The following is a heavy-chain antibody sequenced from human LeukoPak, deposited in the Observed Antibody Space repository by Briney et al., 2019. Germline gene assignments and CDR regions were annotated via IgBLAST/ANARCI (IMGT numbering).Heavy chain of an antibody. CDR2: ISYDGSNK. D-gene: IGHD6-13*01. CDR3: AREPYSSSLNWFDP. V-gene: IGHV3-30*04. CDR1: GFTFSSYA. Sequence: GGSQRLSCAASGFTFSSYAMSWVRQAPGKGLEWVAVISYDGSNKYYADSVKGRFTISRDNSKNTLYLQMNSLRAEDTAVYYCAREPYSSSLNWFDPWGQGTLVTVSS. J-gene: IGHJ5*02.